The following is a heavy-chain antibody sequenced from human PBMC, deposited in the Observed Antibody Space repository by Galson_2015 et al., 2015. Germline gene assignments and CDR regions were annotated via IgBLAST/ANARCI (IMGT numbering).Heavy chain of an antibody. Sequence: SLRLSCAASGFTFSSYGMHWVRQAPGKGLEWVAVISYDGSNKYYADSVKGRFTISRDNSKNTLYLQMNSLRAEDTAVYYYAKAQDPWELHPPDLRSRWGQGTLVTVSS. D-gene: IGHD1-26*01. V-gene: IGHV3-30*18. CDR2: ISYDGSNK. CDR1: GFTFSSYG. CDR3: AKAQDPWELHPPDLRSR. J-gene: IGHJ4*02.